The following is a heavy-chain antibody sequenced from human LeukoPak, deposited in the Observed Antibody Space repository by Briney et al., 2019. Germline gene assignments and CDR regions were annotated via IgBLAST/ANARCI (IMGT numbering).Heavy chain of an antibody. V-gene: IGHV4-61*08. CDR2: IYHSGST. Sequence: SETLSLTCTVSGGSISSGDYYWSWIRQPPGKGLEWIGYIYHSGSTNYSPSLKSRVTMSVDTSKNLFSLKVSSVTAADTAVYCARGRSNYYGMDVWGQGTTVTVSS. CDR3: ARGRSNYYGMDV. CDR1: GGSISSGDYY. J-gene: IGHJ6*02. D-gene: IGHD1-26*01.